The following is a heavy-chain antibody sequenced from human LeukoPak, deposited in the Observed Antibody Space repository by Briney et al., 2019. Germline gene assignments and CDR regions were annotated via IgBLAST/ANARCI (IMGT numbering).Heavy chain of an antibody. CDR3: ARPVVAATTPDTFDI. V-gene: IGHV3-9*01. CDR2: ISWNSDII. Sequence: PGGSLRLSCAASGFTFDDFAMHWVRQVPGKGLEWVSGISWNSDIIDYADSVKGRFTISRDNAKNSLYLQMNSLRAEDTAVYYCARPVVAATTPDTFDIWGQGTMVTVSS. CDR1: GFTFDDFA. D-gene: IGHD2-15*01. J-gene: IGHJ3*02.